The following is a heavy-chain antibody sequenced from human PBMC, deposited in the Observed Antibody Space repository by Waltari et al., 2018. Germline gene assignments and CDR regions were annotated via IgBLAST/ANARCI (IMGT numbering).Heavy chain of an antibody. CDR1: GGSISSSSYY. CDR2: IYYSGST. Sequence: QLQLQESGPGLVKPSETLSLTCHVSGGSISSSSYYWGWIRPTPGKGLEWIGSIYYSGSTYYNPSLKSRVTISVDTSKNQFSLKLSSVTAADTAVYYCARHGARPKDIVVVVAGGLFDYWGQGTLVTVSS. D-gene: IGHD2-15*01. J-gene: IGHJ4*02. V-gene: IGHV4-39*01. CDR3: ARHGARPKDIVVVVAGGLFDY.